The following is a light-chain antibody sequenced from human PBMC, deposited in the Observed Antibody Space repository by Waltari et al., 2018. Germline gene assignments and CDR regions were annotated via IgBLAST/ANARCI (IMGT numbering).Light chain of an antibody. J-gene: IGLJ2*01. CDR1: SSDVGGSNY. Sequence: QSALTQPASVSGSPGQSITISCTGTSSDVGGSNYVSWYQQHPGKAPKLMIYDVSNRPSGVPNRFSGSKSGNTASLTISGLQAEDEADYYCSSYTSSSTQVFGGGTKLTVL. CDR3: SSYTSSSTQV. CDR2: DVS. V-gene: IGLV2-14*03.